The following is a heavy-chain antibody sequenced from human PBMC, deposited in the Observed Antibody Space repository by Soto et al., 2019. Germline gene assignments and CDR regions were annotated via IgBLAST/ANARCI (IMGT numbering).Heavy chain of an antibody. D-gene: IGHD4-4*01. CDR3: AKESSMTTIADY. J-gene: IGHJ4*02. CDR1: GFTFSSYV. V-gene: IGHV3-30*18. Sequence: GGSLRLSCAAAGFTFSSYVMHWVRQAPGKGLEWVAVISYDGSNKYYADSVKGRFTISRDNSKNTLYLQMNSLRAEDTAVYYCAKESSMTTIADYWGQGTLVTVSS. CDR2: ISYDGSNK.